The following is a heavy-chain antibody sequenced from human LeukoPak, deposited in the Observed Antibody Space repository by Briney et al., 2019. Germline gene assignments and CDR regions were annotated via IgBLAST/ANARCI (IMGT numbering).Heavy chain of an antibody. V-gene: IGHV4-4*07. CDR3: ARDRRTYGEEYFDY. D-gene: IGHD3-10*01. CDR1: GGSISSYY. CDR2: IYTSGST. J-gene: IGHJ4*02. Sequence: SETLSLTCTVSGGSISSYYWSWIRQPAGKGLEWIGRIYTSGSTNYNPSLKSRVTMSVDTSKNQFSLKLSSVTAADTAVYYCARDRRTYGEEYFDYWGQGTLVIVSS.